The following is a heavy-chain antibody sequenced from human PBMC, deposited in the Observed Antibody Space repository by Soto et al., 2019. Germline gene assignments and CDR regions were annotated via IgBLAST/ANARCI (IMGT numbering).Heavy chain of an antibody. CDR3: ARRLRNYYYYGMDV. Sequence: SGPTLVNPTQTLTLTCTFSGFSLSTSGVGVGWIRQPPGKALEWLALIYWNDDKRYSPSLKSRLTITKDTSKNQVVLTMTNMDPADTATYYCARRLRNYYYYGMDVWGQGTTVTVSS. CDR2: IYWNDDK. J-gene: IGHJ6*02. V-gene: IGHV2-5*01. CDR1: GFSLSTSGVG.